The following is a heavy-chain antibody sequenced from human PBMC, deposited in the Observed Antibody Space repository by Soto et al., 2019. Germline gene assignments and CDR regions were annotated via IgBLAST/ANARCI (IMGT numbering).Heavy chain of an antibody. CDR2: ISSSSSTI. J-gene: IGHJ4*02. V-gene: IGHV3-48*02. CDR1: GFTFSSYS. D-gene: IGHD2-2*01. CDR3: ARAFATYCSSTSCHVLYFDY. Sequence: GGSLRLSCAASGFTFSSYSMNWVRQAPGKGLEWVSYISSSSSTIYYADSVKGRFTISRDNAKNSLYLQMNSLRDEDTAVYYCARAFATYCSSTSCHVLYFDYWGQGTLVTVSS.